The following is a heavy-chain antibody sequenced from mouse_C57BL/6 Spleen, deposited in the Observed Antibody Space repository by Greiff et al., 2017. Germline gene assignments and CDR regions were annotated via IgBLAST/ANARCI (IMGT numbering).Heavy chain of an antibody. CDR1: GFTFSSYA. CDR3: TRVDSSGYYFDY. D-gene: IGHD3-2*02. Sequence: DVQLVESGEGLVKPGGSLKLSCAASGFTFSSYAMSWVRQTPEKRLEWVAYISSGGDYIYYADTVKGRFTISRDNARNTLYLQMSSLKSEDTAMYYCTRVDSSGYYFDYWGQGTTLTVSS. CDR2: ISSGGDYI. V-gene: IGHV5-9-1*02. J-gene: IGHJ2*01.